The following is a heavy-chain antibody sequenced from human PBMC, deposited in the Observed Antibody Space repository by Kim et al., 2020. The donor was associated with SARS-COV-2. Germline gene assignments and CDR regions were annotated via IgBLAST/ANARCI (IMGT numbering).Heavy chain of an antibody. V-gene: IGHV3-48*03. CDR2: ISSSGSTI. J-gene: IGHJ6*02. D-gene: IGHD3-10*01. CDR3: ARAPPIALLWFGAPYGMDV. CDR1: GFTFSSSD. Sequence: GGSLRLSCAASGFTFSSSDMNWVRQAPGKGLEWVSYISSSGSTIYYADSVKGRFTITRDNAKNSLYLQMNSLRAEDTAVYYCARAPPIALLWFGAPYGMDVWGQGTTVTVSS.